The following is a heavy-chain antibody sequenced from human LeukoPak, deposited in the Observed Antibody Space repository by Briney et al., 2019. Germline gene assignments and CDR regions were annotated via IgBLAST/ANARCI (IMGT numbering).Heavy chain of an antibody. CDR1: GFTFNIFW. CDR3: ARARGFSVGWAVDAFDI. J-gene: IGHJ3*02. CDR2: IKQDGSET. D-gene: IGHD6-19*01. V-gene: IGHV3-7*01. Sequence: GGSLRLSCAASGFTFNIFWMSWVRQAPGRGLEWVANIKQDGSETYYLDSVKGRFTLSRDNARNSLYLQMTSLSAEDTAVYYCARARGFSVGWAVDAFDIWGPGTVVTVSS.